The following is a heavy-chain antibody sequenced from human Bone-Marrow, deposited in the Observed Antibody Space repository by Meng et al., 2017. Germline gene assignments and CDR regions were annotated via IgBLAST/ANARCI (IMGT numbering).Heavy chain of an antibody. J-gene: IGHJ4*02. D-gene: IGHD4-23*01. Sequence: SETLSLTCTVSGGSISSYYWSWIRQPPGKGLEWIGYIYYSGSTNYNPSLKSRVTITVDTSKNQFSLKLSSVTAADTAVYYCAGAHDYGGNFDYWGQGTLVTVSS. CDR1: GGSISSYY. CDR3: AGAHDYGGNFDY. V-gene: IGHV4-59*01. CDR2: IYYSGST.